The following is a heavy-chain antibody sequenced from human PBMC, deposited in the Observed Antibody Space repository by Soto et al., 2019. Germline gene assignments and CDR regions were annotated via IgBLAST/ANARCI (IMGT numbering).Heavy chain of an antibody. J-gene: IGHJ4*01. CDR1: DFTCTNVW. CDR2: IKSKTDGGTT. Sequence: PVVPLRLSCAAADFTCTNVWINWIRQAPGKGLEWVGRIKSKTDGGTTDYAEPVKGRFAISRDDSNNMVYLQMNSLKIEDTAVYYCTTDSYSTIIIVRFDYWGHGTLVTVSS. V-gene: IGHV3-15*07. D-gene: IGHD3-22*01. CDR3: TTDSYSTIIIVRFDY.